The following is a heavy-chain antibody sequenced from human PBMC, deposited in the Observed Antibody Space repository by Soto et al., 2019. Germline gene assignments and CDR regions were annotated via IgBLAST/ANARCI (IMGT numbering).Heavy chain of an antibody. CDR1: GDTFNFYS. D-gene: IGHD3-10*01. CDR3: ASNYGSGYRDFDS. V-gene: IGHV1-69*02. CDR2: VNPILSMS. Sequence: QVQLVQSGAEVKSAGSSVKVSCKASGDTFNFYSINWVRQAPGLGLEWVGRVNPILSMSNYAQRFLGRVTMTADKSTGTAYMELRSLRAEDTAIYYCASNYGSGYRDFDSWGQGALVTVSS. J-gene: IGHJ4*02.